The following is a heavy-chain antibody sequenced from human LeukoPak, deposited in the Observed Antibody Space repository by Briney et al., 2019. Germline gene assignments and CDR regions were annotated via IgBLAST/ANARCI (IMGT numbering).Heavy chain of an antibody. CDR1: GFTFSSYW. CDR2: ISSSSSYI. J-gene: IGHJ1*01. D-gene: IGHD6-19*01. CDR3: ARYSGAEYFQH. Sequence: GGSLRLSCAASGFTFSSYWMSWVRQAPGKGLEWVSSISSSSSYIYYADSVKGRFTISRDNAKNSLYLQMNSLRAEDTAVYYCARYSGAEYFQHWGQGTLVTVSS. V-gene: IGHV3-21*01.